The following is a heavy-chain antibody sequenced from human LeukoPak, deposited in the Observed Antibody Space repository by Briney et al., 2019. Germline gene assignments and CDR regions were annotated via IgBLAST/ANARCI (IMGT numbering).Heavy chain of an antibody. J-gene: IGHJ4*02. D-gene: IGHD3-22*01. Sequence: SETLSLTCSVCGVSFSGYYWSWIRQPPGKGLVWIGEINHSGSTNYNPSLKSRVTISVDTSKNQFSLKLSSVTAADTAVYYCARGGTYYYDSTGYLDYWGQGTLVTVSS. V-gene: IGHV4-34*01. CDR1: GVSFSGYY. CDR2: INHSGST. CDR3: ARGGTYYYDSTGYLDY.